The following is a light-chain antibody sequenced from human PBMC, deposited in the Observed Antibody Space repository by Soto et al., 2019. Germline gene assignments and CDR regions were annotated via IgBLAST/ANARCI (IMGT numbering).Light chain of an antibody. J-gene: IGKJ1*01. CDR3: QQYDSYSWT. CDR1: QSINIW. Sequence: DIQMTQSPSTLSASVGHRVTITCRASQSINIWLAWYQQKPGKAPKLLIYKASTLESGVPSRFSGSGSGTEFTLTISSLQPDDFATYYCQQYDSYSWTFGQGTKVEIK. CDR2: KAS. V-gene: IGKV1-5*03.